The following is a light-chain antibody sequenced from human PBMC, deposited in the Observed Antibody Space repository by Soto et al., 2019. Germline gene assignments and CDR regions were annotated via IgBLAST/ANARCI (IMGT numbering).Light chain of an antibody. CDR2: DAS. J-gene: IGKJ2*01. Sequence: EILLAQSPATLSLSPGERATLSCKASQDVSIFLAWYQQKPGQAPRLLIHDASNRATGVPARFSGSGSGRDFNLTITCLAPEDFAVYYCQQRSTWLYTFGQGTKLEV. CDR1: QDVSIF. V-gene: IGKV3-11*02. CDR3: QQRSTWLYT.